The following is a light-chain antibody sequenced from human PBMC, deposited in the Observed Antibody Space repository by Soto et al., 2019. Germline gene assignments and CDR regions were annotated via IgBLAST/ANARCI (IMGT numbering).Light chain of an antibody. CDR3: SSYAGSNNVL. CDR2: EVS. CDR1: SSDIGGYKF. J-gene: IGLJ2*01. Sequence: QSALTQPPSASGSPGQSVTLSCTGTSSDIGGYKFVSWYQQHPGKAPKLMIYEVSKRPSGVPDRFSGSKSGNTASLTVSGLQADDEADYYCSSYAGSNNVLFGGGTKLTVL. V-gene: IGLV2-8*01.